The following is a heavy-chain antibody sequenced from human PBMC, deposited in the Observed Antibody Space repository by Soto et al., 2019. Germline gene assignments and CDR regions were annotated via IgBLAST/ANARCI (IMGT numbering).Heavy chain of an antibody. CDR2: ISGSGGRT. V-gene: IGHV3-23*01. J-gene: IGHJ4*02. CDR1: GFTFSSYA. CDR3: AKSSALGYCSSTSCYTIDY. Sequence: GGSLRLSCAASGFTFSSYAMSWVRQAPGKGLEWVSAISGSGGRTYYADSVKGRFTISRDNSKNTLYLQMNSLRAEDTAVYYCAKSSALGYCSSTSCYTIDYWGQGTLVTVSS. D-gene: IGHD2-2*02.